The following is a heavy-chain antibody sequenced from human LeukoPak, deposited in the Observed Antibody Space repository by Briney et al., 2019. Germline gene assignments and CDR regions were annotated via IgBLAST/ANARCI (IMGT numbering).Heavy chain of an antibody. CDR1: GYTFTGYY. Sequence: ASVKVSCKASGYTFTGYYMHWVRQAPGQGLEWMGWINPNSGGTYYAQKFQGRVTMTSDTSISTAYMELSRLRSDNTAVYYCAREGGYDPGLDYWGQGTLVTVSS. CDR2: INPNSGGT. J-gene: IGHJ4*02. V-gene: IGHV1-2*02. CDR3: AREGGYDPGLDY. D-gene: IGHD5-12*01.